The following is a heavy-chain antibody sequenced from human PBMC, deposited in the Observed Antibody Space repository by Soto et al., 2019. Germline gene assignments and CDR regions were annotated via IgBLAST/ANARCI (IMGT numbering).Heavy chain of an antibody. Sequence: GESLKISCKGSGYSFTSYCICWVRQMPGKGLEWMGAIFPGDSDTRYSPSFQGQVTISADKSISTAYLQWSSLKASDTAMYYCARHRYSSSSYYYGMDVWGQGTTVTVSS. CDR1: GYSFTSYC. D-gene: IGHD6-6*01. V-gene: IGHV5-51*01. J-gene: IGHJ6*02. CDR3: ARHRYSSSSYYYGMDV. CDR2: IFPGDSDT.